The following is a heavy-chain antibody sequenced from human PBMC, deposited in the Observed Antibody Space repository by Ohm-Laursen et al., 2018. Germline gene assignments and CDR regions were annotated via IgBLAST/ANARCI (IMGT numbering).Heavy chain of an antibody. D-gene: IGHD2-2*01. Sequence: SLRLSCAASGFTFSDYYMTWIRQAPGKGLEWVSYISSGDVTTYYADSVKGRFTISRDNAKNSLYLQMNSLRAEDTAVYYCARREISTSCYQCAFSYYGMDVWGQGTPVTVSS. CDR2: ISSGDVTT. J-gene: IGHJ6*02. CDR3: ARREISTSCYQCAFSYYGMDV. V-gene: IGHV3-11*04. CDR1: GFTFSDYY.